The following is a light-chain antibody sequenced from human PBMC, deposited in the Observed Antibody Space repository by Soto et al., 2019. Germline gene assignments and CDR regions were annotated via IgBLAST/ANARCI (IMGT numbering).Light chain of an antibody. V-gene: IGLV1-40*01. CDR2: NND. CDR1: SSNIGAGYA. Sequence: QSVLTQPPSVSGAPGQRVTISCTGTSSNIGAGYAVHWYQQLPGTAPKRLIYNNDNRPSGVPDRISASNSGTSASLAITGLQAEDEANYYCQSYDDGLSGSVFGGGTKVTVL. CDR3: QSYDDGLSGSV. J-gene: IGLJ2*01.